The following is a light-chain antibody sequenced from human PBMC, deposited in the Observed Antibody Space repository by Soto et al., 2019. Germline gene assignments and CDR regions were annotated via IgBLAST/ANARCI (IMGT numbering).Light chain of an antibody. Sequence: QSVLTQPPSASGTPGQRVTISCSGSSSNIGSNNVSWYQQLPGTAPKLLIYENNKRPSGIPDRFSGSKSGTSASLGISGLQSGDEADYYCGAWDDSLNGVVFGGGTKLTVL. J-gene: IGLJ2*01. CDR1: SSNIGSNN. V-gene: IGLV1-44*01. CDR2: ENN. CDR3: GAWDDSLNGVV.